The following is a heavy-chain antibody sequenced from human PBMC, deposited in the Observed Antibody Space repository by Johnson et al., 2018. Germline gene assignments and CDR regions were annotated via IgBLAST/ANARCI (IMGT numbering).Heavy chain of an antibody. CDR1: GFTFCSYW. J-gene: IGHJ1*01. CDR3: ARIPGYYPRGEQP. Sequence: EVQLLESGGGLVQPGGSLRLSCAASGFTFCSYWMHWVRQAPGKGLVWVSRINSDGSSTSYADSVKGRFTISRANAKSTLYLQMNSMRAQATGVVYCARIPGYYPRGEQPRGQGSLVTVAS. CDR2: INSDGSST. D-gene: IGHD3-10*01. V-gene: IGHV3-74*01.